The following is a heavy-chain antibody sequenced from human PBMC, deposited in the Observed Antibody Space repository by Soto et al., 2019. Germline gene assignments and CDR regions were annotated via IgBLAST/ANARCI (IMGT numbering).Heavy chain of an antibody. CDR2: INHSGST. CDR3: ARGLGIEVADWFDT. CDR1: GGSFSGYY. J-gene: IGHJ5*02. V-gene: IGHV4-34*01. D-gene: IGHD6-19*01. Sequence: SLTCAVYGGSFSGYYWSWIRQPPGKGLEWIGEINHSGSTNYNPSLKSRVTISVDTSKNQFSLKLSSVTAADTAVYYCARGLGIEVADWFDTWGQGSLVTV.